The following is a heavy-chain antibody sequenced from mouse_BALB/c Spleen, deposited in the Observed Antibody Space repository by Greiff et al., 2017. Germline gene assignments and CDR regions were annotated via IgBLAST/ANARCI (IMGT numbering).Heavy chain of an antibody. Sequence: QVQLKESGPGLVAPSQSLSITCTVSGFSLTGYGVNWVRQPPGKGLEWLGMIWGDGSTDYNSALKSRLSISKDNSKSQVFLKMNSLQTDDTARYYYARVRYGNPYAMDYWGQGTSVTVSS. D-gene: IGHD2-10*02. CDR3: ARVRYGNPYAMDY. V-gene: IGHV2-6-7*01. J-gene: IGHJ4*01. CDR2: IWGDGST. CDR1: GFSLTGYG.